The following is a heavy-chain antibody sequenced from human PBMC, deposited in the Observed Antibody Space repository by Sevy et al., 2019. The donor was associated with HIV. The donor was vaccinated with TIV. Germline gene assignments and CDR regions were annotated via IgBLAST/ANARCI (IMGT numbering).Heavy chain of an antibody. J-gene: IGHJ4*02. CDR3: ARGPEWELTSFLSH. V-gene: IGHV3-30-3*01. D-gene: IGHD1-26*01. Sequence: GGSLRLSCAASRFTFRTYAFHWVRQAPGRGLEWIGLISSNGDNGLYATSVRGRFTISRDNSMNILYLQMTSLTPDDTAVYYCARGPEWELTSFLSHWGQGTLVTVSS. CDR2: ISSNGDNG. CDR1: RFTFRTYA.